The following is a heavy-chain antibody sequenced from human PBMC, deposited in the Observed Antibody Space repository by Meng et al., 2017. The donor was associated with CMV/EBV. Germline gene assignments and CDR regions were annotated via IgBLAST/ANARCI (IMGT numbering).Heavy chain of an antibody. V-gene: IGHV1-2*02. J-gene: IGHJ4*02. D-gene: IGHD3-22*01. Sequence: ASVKVSCKASGYTFTGYYIHWVRQAPGQGLEWMGWINPKSGGTNYAQKFQGRVTMTRDTAISTAYMELSRLRSDDTAVYYCASDQPSAYDSSGYYHYWGQGTLVTVSS. CDR2: INPKSGGT. CDR1: GYTFTGYY. CDR3: ASDQPSAYDSSGYYHY.